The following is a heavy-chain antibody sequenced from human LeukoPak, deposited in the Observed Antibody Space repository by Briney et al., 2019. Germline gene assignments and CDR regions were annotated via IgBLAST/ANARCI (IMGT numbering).Heavy chain of an antibody. J-gene: IGHJ4*02. CDR3: AREGSSGWYGHDY. D-gene: IGHD6-19*01. CDR1: GGSISSYY. V-gene: IGHV4-59*01. Sequence: SETLSLTCTVSGGSISSYYWSWIRQPPGKGLEWIGYIYYSGSTNYNPSLKSRVTISVDTSKNQFSLKLSSVTAADTAVYYRAREGSSGWYGHDYWGQGTLVTVSS. CDR2: IYYSGST.